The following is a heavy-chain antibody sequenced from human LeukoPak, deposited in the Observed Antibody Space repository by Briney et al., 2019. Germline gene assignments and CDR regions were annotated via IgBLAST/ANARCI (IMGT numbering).Heavy chain of an antibody. CDR2: IIPIFGTA. CDR3: ARAHYDILTGASYYYYGMDV. Sequence: SVKVSCKASGGTFSSYAISWVRQAPGQGLEWMGGIIPIFGTANYAQKFQDRVTITADESTSTAYMELSSLRSEDTAVYYCARAHYDILTGASYYYYGMDVWGKGTTVTVSS. CDR1: GGTFSSYA. D-gene: IGHD3-9*01. J-gene: IGHJ6*04. V-gene: IGHV1-69*01.